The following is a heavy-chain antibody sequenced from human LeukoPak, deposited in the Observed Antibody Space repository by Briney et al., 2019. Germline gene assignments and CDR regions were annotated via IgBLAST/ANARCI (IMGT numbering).Heavy chain of an antibody. CDR3: AKDRILGVTDY. CDR2: ISGSGDST. J-gene: IGHJ4*02. V-gene: IGHV3-23*01. Sequence: PGGSLRLSCAASGFTFSNYAMRWVRQAPGKGLEWVSGISGSGDSTYYADSVKGGFTISRDNSKNTLYLQMNSLRAEDTAVYYCAKDRILGVTDYWGQGTLVTVSS. CDR1: GFTFSNYA. D-gene: IGHD2-21*02.